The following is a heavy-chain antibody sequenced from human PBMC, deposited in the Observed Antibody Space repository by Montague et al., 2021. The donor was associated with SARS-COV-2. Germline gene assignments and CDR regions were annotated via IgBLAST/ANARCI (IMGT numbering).Heavy chain of an antibody. CDR3: VRGVTMVRAIISYFDY. D-gene: IGHD3-10*01. V-gene: IGHV4-39*07. CDR2: IYYSRTT. Sequence: SETLSLTCTVSGGSISSGSHYWGYIRQPPGKGLEWLGSIYYSRTTYYSPSLKSRVTMSVHTSKNQFSLNLNSVTAADTAVYYCVRGVTMVRAIISYFDYWGQGTLVTVSS. J-gene: IGHJ4*02. CDR1: GGSISSGSHY.